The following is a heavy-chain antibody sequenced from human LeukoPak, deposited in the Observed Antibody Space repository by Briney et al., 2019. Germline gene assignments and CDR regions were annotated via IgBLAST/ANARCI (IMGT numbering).Heavy chain of an antibody. CDR3: VRDLRFWSGYYYGMDV. D-gene: IGHD3-3*01. V-gene: IGHV4-31*03. Sequence: PSQTLSLTCTVSGGSISSGGYYWSWIRQHPGKGLEWIGYTYYSGSTYYNPSLKSRVTISVDTSKNQFSLKLSSVTAADTAVYYCVRDLRFWSGYYYGMDVWGQGTTVTVSS. J-gene: IGHJ6*02. CDR1: GGSISSGGYY. CDR2: TYYSGST.